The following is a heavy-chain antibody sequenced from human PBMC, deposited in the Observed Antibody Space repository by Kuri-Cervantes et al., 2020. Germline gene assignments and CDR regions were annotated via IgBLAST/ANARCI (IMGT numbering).Heavy chain of an antibody. CDR1: GYTFTSYG. CDR3: ASSLIGGWGAFDI. V-gene: IGHV1-18*01. CDR2: ISAYNGNT. Sequence: ASVKVSCKASGYTFTSYGISGVRQAPGQGPEWMGWISAYNGNTNYAQKLQGRVTLTTDTSTSTAYMELRSLRSDDTAVYYCASSLIGGWGAFDIWGQGTMVTVSS. D-gene: IGHD3-10*01. J-gene: IGHJ3*02.